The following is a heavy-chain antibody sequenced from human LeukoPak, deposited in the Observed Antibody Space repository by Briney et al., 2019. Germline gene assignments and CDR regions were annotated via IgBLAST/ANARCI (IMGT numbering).Heavy chain of an antibody. J-gene: IGHJ4*02. CDR1: GGSISTYH. V-gene: IGHV4-59*01. CDR3: ARGPKSYYFDY. CDR2: TYYSGST. Sequence: PSETLSLTCTVSGGSISTYHWNWIQQPPGKGLEWIGYTYYSGSTNYNPSLQSRVTISVDTSKNQFSLKLSSVTAADTAVYYCARGPKSYYFDYWGQGTLVTVSS.